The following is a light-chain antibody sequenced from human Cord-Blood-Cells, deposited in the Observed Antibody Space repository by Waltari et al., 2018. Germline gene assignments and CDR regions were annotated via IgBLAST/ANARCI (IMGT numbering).Light chain of an antibody. CDR3: SSYTSSSTPVV. CDR2: DVS. J-gene: IGLJ2*01. CDR1: STDVGGYNS. V-gene: IGLV2-14*01. Sequence: QSALTQPPSASGSPGKSITTSRTGTSTDVGGYNSVSRYQQHPGKAPKLMIYDVSNRPSGVSNRFSGSKSGNTASLTISGLQAEDEADYYCSSYTSSSTPVVFGGGTKLTVL.